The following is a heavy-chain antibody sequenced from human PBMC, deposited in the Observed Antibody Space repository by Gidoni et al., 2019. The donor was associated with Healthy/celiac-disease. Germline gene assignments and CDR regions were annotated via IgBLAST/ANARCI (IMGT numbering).Heavy chain of an antibody. D-gene: IGHD6-19*01. CDR3: ARDPSPGSISGWLYYYYGLDV. J-gene: IGHJ6*02. CDR2: IKQDGSEK. CDR1: GFTFSSYW. V-gene: IGHV3-7*03. Sequence: EVQLVESGGGLVQPGGSLSLSCAASGFTFSSYWMSWVRQAPGKGLEWVANIKQDGSEKYYVDSVKGRFTISRDNAKNSLYLQMNSLRAEDTAVYYCARDPSPGSISGWLYYYYGLDVWGQGTTVTVSS.